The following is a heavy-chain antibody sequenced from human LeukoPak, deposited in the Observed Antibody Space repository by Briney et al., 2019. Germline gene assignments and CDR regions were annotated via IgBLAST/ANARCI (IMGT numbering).Heavy chain of an antibody. Sequence: PGGSLRLSCAASGFTFSDYYISWIRQAPGKGLEGVSYISRIGSTIYYRDIEKGRFPIARDNAQNAQDLQMISLSAEDTAVYYCARLSDYWGPGALVSVSS. CDR3: ARLSDY. J-gene: IGHJ4*02. CDR2: ISRIGSTI. V-gene: IGHV3-11*04. CDR1: GFTFSDYY.